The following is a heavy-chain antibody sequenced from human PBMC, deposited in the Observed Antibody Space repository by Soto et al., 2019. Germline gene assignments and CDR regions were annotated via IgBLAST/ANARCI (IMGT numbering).Heavy chain of an antibody. Sequence: EVQLLESGGGLVQPGGSLRLSCAASGFTFSNYGMNWVRQAPGKGLEWVSSISGGNTFYAGSVKGRFTISRDNSKNTLYLQMNSLTAEDTAVYYCAKAPSSDCNSGACSLRSWGQGTRVTVSS. J-gene: IGHJ5*02. CDR3: AKAPSSDCNSGACSLRS. CDR1: GFTFSNYG. CDR2: ISGGNT. D-gene: IGHD2-21*01. V-gene: IGHV3-23*01.